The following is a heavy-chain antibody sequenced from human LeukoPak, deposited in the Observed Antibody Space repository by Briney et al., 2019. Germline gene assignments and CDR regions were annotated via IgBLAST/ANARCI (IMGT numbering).Heavy chain of an antibody. CDR2: IHYDSTTE. CDR1: GFAFSSYG. CDR3: ARDPAATGDYFDY. J-gene: IGHJ4*02. Sequence: GGSLRLSCAASGFAFSSYGMHWVRQAPGKGLEWVAYIHYDSTTEDYADSVKGRFTISRDNSKNTLYLQMNSLTTEDTAVYYCARDPAATGDYFDYWGQGTLVTVSS. V-gene: IGHV3-30*02. D-gene: IGHD6-13*01.